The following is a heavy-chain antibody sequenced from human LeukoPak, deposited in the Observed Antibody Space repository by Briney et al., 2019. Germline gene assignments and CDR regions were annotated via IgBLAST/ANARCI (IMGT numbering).Heavy chain of an antibody. CDR1: VFTFSSYG. J-gene: IGHJ6*02. CDR2: ISNDGRNK. V-gene: IGHV3-30*18. D-gene: IGHD3-10*01. CDR3: AKDYYGSGMGYYYNGMDV. Sequence: PGGSLRLSCAASVFTFSSYGMHWVPQAPGKGLECVAVISNDGRNKYHADSVKGRFTIPRDNSKNTLYLQMNSMRAKDTAVYYCAKDYYGSGMGYYYNGMDVWGQGTTVTVSS.